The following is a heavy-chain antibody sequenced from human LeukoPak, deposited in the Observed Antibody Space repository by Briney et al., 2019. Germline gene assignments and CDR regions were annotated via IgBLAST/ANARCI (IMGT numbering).Heavy chain of an antibody. V-gene: IGHV3-23*01. J-gene: IGHJ4*02. Sequence: GGSLRLSCVASGFTFDSYGMTWVRQAPGKGLEWVAGISGSGDTTYYADSVKGRLTVSRDNSENTLYLQLSSLRAEDTAVYYCAKANRLGMGTFDYWGQGTLVTVSS. CDR1: GFTFDSYG. CDR3: AKANRLGMGTFDY. D-gene: IGHD1/OR15-1a*01. CDR2: ISGSGDTT.